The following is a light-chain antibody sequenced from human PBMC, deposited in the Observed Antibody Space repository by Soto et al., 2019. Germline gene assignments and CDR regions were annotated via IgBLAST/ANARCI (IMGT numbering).Light chain of an antibody. J-gene: IGLJ3*02. CDR3: SSYTTSSNLWA. CDR2: EVN. CDR1: SSDLGSYNF. Sequence: QSALTQPASVSGSPGQSLTISCTGSSSDLGSYNFVSWYQQYPGKPPKLMIYEVNNRPSGVSTRFSGSKSGNTASLTISGLQAEDEADYYCSSYTTSSNLWAFGGGTKLTVL. V-gene: IGLV2-14*01.